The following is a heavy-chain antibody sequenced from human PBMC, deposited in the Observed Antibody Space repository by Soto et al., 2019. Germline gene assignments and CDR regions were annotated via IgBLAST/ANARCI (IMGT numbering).Heavy chain of an antibody. CDR3: ARVLMAVAWKDAFDI. J-gene: IGHJ3*02. CDR2: INPNSGGT. D-gene: IGHD6-19*01. Sequence: VSSTASVDALTGYSMHWVRQAPEQGLEWMGWINPNSGGTNYAQKFQGRVTMTRDTSISTAYMELSRLRSDDTAVYYCARVLMAVAWKDAFDIWGQGTMVTVSS. V-gene: IGHV1-2*02. CDR1: VDALTGYS.